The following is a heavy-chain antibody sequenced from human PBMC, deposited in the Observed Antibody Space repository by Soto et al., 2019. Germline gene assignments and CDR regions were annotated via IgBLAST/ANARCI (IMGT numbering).Heavy chain of an antibody. CDR1: GYTFTDYY. CDR2: INPKSGGT. V-gene: IGHV1-2*02. D-gene: IGHD3-3*01. Sequence: GASVKVSCKASGYTFTDYYIHWVRQAPGQGLEWMGWINPKSGGTNYAQKFQGRVTMTTDTSIHTGYIELSRLTSEDTAVYYCARGGITIFGVIDYWGQGTLVTVSS. J-gene: IGHJ4*02. CDR3: ARGGITIFGVIDY.